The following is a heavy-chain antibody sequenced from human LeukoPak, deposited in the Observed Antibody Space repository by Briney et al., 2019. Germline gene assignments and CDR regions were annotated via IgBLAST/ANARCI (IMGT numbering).Heavy chain of an antibody. V-gene: IGHV3-66*01. D-gene: IGHD4-17*01. Sequence: GGSLRLSCAASGFTVSNNYMSWVRQAPGKGLEWVSVIYSGGSTFYADSVKGRFTISRDNSKNTLYLQMNSLRAEDTAVYYCARDTNGEGLNYWGQGTLVTVSS. CDR3: ARDTNGEGLNY. CDR2: IYSGGST. J-gene: IGHJ4*02. CDR1: GFTVSNNY.